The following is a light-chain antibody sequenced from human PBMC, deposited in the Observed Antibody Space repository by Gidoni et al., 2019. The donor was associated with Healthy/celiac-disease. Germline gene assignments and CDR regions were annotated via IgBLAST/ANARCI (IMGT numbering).Light chain of an antibody. CDR2: AAS. CDR1: QSISSY. V-gene: IGKV1-39*01. CDR3: QQSYSTPPYT. J-gene: IGKJ2*01. Sequence: DIQMTQSPSSLSASVGDRVTITCRASQSISSYINWYQQKPGTAPKLLIYAASSLQSGVTSRFSVSGSGTDFTLTISSLQPEDFATYYCQQSYSTPPYTFGQGTKLEIK.